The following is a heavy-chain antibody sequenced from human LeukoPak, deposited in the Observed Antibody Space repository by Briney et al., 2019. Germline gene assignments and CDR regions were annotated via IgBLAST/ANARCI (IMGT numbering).Heavy chain of an antibody. CDR2: ISAYNGNT. CDR3: AKIYSSSWYFRFDP. V-gene: IGHV1-18*01. Sequence: ASVKVSCKASGYTFTSYGIGWVRQAPGQGLEWMGWISAYNGNTNYAQKLQGRVTMTTDTSTSTAYMELRSLRSDDTAVYYCAKIYSSSWYFRFDPWGQGTLVTVSS. J-gene: IGHJ5*02. CDR1: GYTFTSYG. D-gene: IGHD6-13*01.